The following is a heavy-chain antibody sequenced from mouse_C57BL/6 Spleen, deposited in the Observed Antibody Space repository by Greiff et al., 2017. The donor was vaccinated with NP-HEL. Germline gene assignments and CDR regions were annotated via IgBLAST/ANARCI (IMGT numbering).Heavy chain of an antibody. V-gene: IGHV1-81*01. Sequence: VQLQQSGAELARPGASVKLSCKASGYTFTSYGISWVKQRTGQGLEWIGEIHPRSGNTYYNEKFKGKATLTADKSSSTAYMELRSLTSEDSAVYFCARGAAQAPFAYWGQGTLVTVSA. CDR1: GYTFTSYG. CDR3: ARGAAQAPFAY. D-gene: IGHD3-2*02. J-gene: IGHJ3*01. CDR2: IHPRSGNT.